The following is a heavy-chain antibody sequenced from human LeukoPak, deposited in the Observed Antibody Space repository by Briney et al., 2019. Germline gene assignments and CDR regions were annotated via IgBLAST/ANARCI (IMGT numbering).Heavy chain of an antibody. CDR3: ARGASYCSGGSCSDF. D-gene: IGHD2-15*01. CDR1: GLTFSDSY. V-gene: IGHV3-11*06. J-gene: IGHJ4*02. Sequence: GGSLRLSCAASGLTFSDSYMSWIRQAPGKGLEWVSYISGSKTYTNYADSVKGRFTISRDNAKNSLYLQMNSLRAEDTAVYYCARGASYCSGGSCSDFWGQGTLVTVSS. CDR2: ISGSKTYT.